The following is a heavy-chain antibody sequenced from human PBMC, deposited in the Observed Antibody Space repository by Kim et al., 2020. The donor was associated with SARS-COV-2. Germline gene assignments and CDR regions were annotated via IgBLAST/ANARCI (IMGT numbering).Heavy chain of an antibody. J-gene: IGHJ4*02. D-gene: IGHD4-17*01. V-gene: IGHV3-30*02. Sequence: NKCYADSVKGRFTISRDKSKNTLYMQMNSLRAEDTAVYYCAKGPYGYFDYWGQGTLVTVSS. CDR3: AKGPYGYFDY. CDR2: NK.